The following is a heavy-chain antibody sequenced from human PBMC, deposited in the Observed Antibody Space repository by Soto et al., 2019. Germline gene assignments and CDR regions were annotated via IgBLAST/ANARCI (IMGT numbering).Heavy chain of an antibody. J-gene: IGHJ5*02. CDR3: ARDGSSSGWYPPDP. CDR1: GRTFSSYA. V-gene: IGHV1-69*13. Sequence: GASVQVSCKASGRTFSSYAISWVRQAPGQGLEWMGGIIPIFGTANYAQKFQGRVTITADESTSTAYMELSSLRSDDTAVYYCARDGSSSGWYPPDPWGQGTLVTVSS. D-gene: IGHD6-19*01. CDR2: IIPIFGTA.